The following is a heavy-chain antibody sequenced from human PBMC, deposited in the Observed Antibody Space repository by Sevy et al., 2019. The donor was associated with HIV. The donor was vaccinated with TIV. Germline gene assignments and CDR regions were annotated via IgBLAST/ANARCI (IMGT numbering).Heavy chain of an antibody. J-gene: IGHJ5*02. CDR1: GYSLTKLS. D-gene: IGHD2-15*01. Sequence: ASVKVSCKVSGYSLTKLSIHWVRQGPGKGLEWMGDFDVQDGETIYAKKFQGRLKMTVDTNTDTAYIELSRLTSEGTALYYGAAVGLRYCSGSSCYQGDWFDPWGQGSLVTVSS. CDR3: AAVGLRYCSGSSCYQGDWFDP. CDR2: FDVQDGET. V-gene: IGHV1-24*01.